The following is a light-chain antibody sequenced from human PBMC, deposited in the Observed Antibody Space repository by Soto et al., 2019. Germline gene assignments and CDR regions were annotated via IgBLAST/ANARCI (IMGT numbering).Light chain of an antibody. J-gene: IGLJ3*02. CDR1: SSDIGNYNL. CDR3: CSYAGTYWV. V-gene: IGLV2-23*02. Sequence: QSALTQPASVSGSPGQSITISCXGTSSDIGNYNLVSWYQQHPGKVPKLMVYEVSNRPSGISNRFSGSKSDNTASLTISGLQAEDEAHYYCCSYAGTYWVFGGGTKLTVL. CDR2: EVS.